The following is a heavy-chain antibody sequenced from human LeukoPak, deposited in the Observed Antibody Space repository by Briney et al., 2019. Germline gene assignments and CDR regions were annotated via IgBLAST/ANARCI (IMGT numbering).Heavy chain of an antibody. CDR1: GVSITDNW. J-gene: IGHJ4*02. CDR3: VRGGTYYLPY. D-gene: IGHD1-26*01. V-gene: IGHV4-4*02. Sequence: SETLSLTCAVSGVSITDNWWSWVRQPPGKGPEWIGEILHTGPTNFNPSLKSRVTISMDKSKNQLSLRLKSVTAADTAIYYCVRGGTYYLPYWGQGILVTVSS. CDR2: ILHTGPT.